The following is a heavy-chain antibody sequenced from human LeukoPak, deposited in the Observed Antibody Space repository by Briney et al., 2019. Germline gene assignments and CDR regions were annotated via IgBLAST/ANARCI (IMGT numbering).Heavy chain of an antibody. J-gene: IGHJ4*02. Sequence: GGPLRLSCAASGFTFDDFAMHWVRQAPGKGLEWVSSISWNSGSIGYADSVKGRFTISRDNAKNSLYLQMNSLRAEDTAVYYCARGGILAGSFDYWGQGTLVTVSS. CDR3: ARGGILAGSFDY. CDR2: ISWNSGSI. D-gene: IGHD3-16*01. V-gene: IGHV3-9*01. CDR1: GFTFDDFA.